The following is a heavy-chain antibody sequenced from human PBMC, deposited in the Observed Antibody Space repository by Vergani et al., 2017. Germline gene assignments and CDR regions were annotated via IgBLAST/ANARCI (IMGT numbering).Heavy chain of an antibody. CDR2: INPNKGGT. CDR3: ARDYDMDV. V-gene: IGHV1-2*02. CDR1: GYTFTDYY. Sequence: QVQLVQSGAEVKKPGASVNVSCKASGYTFTDYYIHWVRQAPGQGLEWMGWINPNKGGTNFAQKFQGRVTMTRDTSISTAYVELSRLRSDDTAVYYCARDYDMDVWGRETTVTVSS. J-gene: IGHJ6*02.